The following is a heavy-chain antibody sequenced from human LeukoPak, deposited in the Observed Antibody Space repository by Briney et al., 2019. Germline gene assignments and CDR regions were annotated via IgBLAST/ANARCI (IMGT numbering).Heavy chain of an antibody. D-gene: IGHD2-21*01. Sequence: GGSLRLSCVGSGFTFRSHAMSWVSQAPEKGLEFVSGIYENGGTTYYADSVKGRFSISRDNSKNTLYLQMDSLRGEDTAVYYCAKDFRIGYSAHFDYWGQGALVTVSS. J-gene: IGHJ4*02. CDR1: GFTFRSHA. CDR2: IYENGGTT. V-gene: IGHV3-23*01. CDR3: AKDFRIGYSAHFDY.